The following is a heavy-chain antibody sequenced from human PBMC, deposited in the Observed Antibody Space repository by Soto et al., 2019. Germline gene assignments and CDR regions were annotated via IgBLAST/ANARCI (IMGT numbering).Heavy chain of an antibody. D-gene: IGHD3-10*01. CDR3: ARDLWFGKSFRCSFDY. CDR1: GYTLSNYA. J-gene: IGHJ4*02. Sequence: ASVKVSCKASGYTLSNYAMHWVRQAPGQRLEWMGWINAGNGDLKYSPKFQGRVSITRDTSANTAYMELSSLRFEDTAIYYCARDLWFGKSFRCSFDYWAQETLVTVSS. V-gene: IGHV1-3*01. CDR2: INAGNGDL.